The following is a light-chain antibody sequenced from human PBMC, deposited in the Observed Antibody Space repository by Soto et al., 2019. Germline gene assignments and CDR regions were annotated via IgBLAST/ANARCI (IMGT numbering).Light chain of an antibody. CDR3: QQYETFPTT. CDR2: DAS. Sequence: DIQMTQSPSSLSASVGDRVTITCQASQDIRKYLNWYQQKPGKAPKLLIYDASNMERGVPARFSGSGSGTDFTFTISSLQAEDIATYYSQQYETFPTTFRQGTRLEIX. J-gene: IGKJ5*01. CDR1: QDIRKY. V-gene: IGKV1-33*01.